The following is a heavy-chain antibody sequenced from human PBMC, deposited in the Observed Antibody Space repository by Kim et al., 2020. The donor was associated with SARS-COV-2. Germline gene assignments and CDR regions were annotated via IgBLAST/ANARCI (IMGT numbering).Heavy chain of an antibody. V-gene: IGHV1-2*02. D-gene: IGHD2-15*01. J-gene: IGHJ6*02. CDR3: ARDLIVGNSYDV. CDR1: GYTFTGYY. CDR2: INPNSGGT. Sequence: ASVKVSCKASGYTFTGYYMHWVRQAPGQGLEWMGWINPNSGGTNYAQKFQGRVTMTRDTSISTAYMELSRLRSDDTAVYYCARDLIVGNSYDVWGQGTTVTVSS.